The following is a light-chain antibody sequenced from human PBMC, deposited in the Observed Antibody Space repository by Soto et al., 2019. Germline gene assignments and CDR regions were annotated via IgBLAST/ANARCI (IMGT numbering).Light chain of an antibody. CDR1: QDISNY. CDR2: DAS. Sequence: DIQMTQSPSSLSASVGDRVTITCQASQDISNYLNWYQQKPGKAPKLLIYDASNLETGVPSRFSGSGSGTDFTFTISSLXXXXIATYYCQQYDNLPLFTFGPGTKVDIK. V-gene: IGKV1-33*01. CDR3: QQYDNLPLFT. J-gene: IGKJ3*01.